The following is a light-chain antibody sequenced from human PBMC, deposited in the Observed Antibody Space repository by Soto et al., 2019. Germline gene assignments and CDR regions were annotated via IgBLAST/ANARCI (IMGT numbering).Light chain of an antibody. CDR2: EAS. CDR3: KKYNRTPRT. J-gene: IGKJ1*01. Sequence: DIQMTQSPSSLSASVGDRVTITCRASQDISDHLAWYQHKPGKVPKLLIYEASTLQAGVPSGYSDGGSGTDYTLTISSMQPEDVATYYWKKYNRTPRTFGQGTKVELK. V-gene: IGKV1-27*01. CDR1: QDISDH.